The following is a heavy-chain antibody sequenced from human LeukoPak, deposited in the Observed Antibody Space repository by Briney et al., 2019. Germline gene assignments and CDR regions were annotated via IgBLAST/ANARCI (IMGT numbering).Heavy chain of an antibody. CDR3: ARVDHYDFWSGYLDY. D-gene: IGHD3-3*01. CDR2: INHSGST. V-gene: IGHV4-34*01. CDR1: GGSFSGYY. Sequence: PSETLSLTCAVYGGSFSGYYWSWIRQPPGKGLERIGEINHSGSTNYNPSLKSRVTISVDTSKNQFSLKLSSVTAADTAVYYCARVDHYDFWSGYLDYWGQGTLVTVSS. J-gene: IGHJ4*02.